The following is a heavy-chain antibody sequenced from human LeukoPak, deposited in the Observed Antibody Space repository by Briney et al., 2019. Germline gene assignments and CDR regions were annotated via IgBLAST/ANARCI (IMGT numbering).Heavy chain of an antibody. V-gene: IGHV1-24*01. J-gene: IGHJ4*02. D-gene: IGHD3-10*01. CDR2: FDPEDGET. CDR1: GYTLTELS. CDR3: ATNGPRRTREGYGSGSYVGELDY. Sequence: AASVKVSCKVSGYTLTELSMHWVRQAPGKGLEWMGGFDPEDGETIYAQKFQGRVTMTEDTSTDTAYMELSSLRSEDTAVYYCATNGPRRTREGYGSGSYVGELDYWGQGTLVTVSS.